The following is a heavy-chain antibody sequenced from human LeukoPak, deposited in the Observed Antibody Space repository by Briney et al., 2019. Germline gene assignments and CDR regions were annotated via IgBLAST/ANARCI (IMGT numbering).Heavy chain of an antibody. J-gene: IGHJ4*02. CDR3: ARDWTIANMVRELDY. D-gene: IGHD3-10*01. CDR2: ISAYNGNT. CDR1: GYTFTSYG. V-gene: IGHV1-18*04. Sequence: GASVKVSCTASGYTFTSYGISWVRQAPGQGLEWMGWISAYNGNTNYAQTLQGRVTMTSDTSTSTAYMELRSLRSDDTAVYYCARDWTIANMVRELDYWGQGTLVTVSS.